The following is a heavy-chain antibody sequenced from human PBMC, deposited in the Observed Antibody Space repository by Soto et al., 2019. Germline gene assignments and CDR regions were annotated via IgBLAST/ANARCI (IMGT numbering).Heavy chain of an antibody. D-gene: IGHD2-2*01. J-gene: IGHJ4*02. V-gene: IGHV3-23*01. CDR2: ISGSGGST. CDR1: GFTFSSYA. Sequence: GGSLRLSCAASGFTFSSYAMSWVRQAPGKGLEWVSAISGSGGSTYYADSVKGRFTISRDNSKNTLYLQMNSLRAEDTAVYYYANAVPLYCSSSRYTLEYWGQGTMVTVSS. CDR3: ANAVPLYCSSSRYTLEY.